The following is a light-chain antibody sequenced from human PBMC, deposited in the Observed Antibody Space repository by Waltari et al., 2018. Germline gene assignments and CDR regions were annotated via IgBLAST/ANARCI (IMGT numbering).Light chain of an antibody. CDR1: KSISTH. CDR3: QQSYNTPRT. J-gene: IGKJ3*01. V-gene: IGKV1-39*01. CDR2: AAS. Sequence: DIQMTQSPSSLSASVGDRVSITCRASKSISTHSNWYQKKPGKAPKLLIYAASNLQSGVPSRFSGRGSETDFTLTISSLQPEDFAVYYCQQSYNTPRTFGPGTKVDIK.